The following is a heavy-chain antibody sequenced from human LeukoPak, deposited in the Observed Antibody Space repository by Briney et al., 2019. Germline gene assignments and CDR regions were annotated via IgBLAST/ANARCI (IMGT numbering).Heavy chain of an antibody. Sequence: GGSLRLSCAASGFTFSSYSMNWVRQAPGKGLEWVAYISSSSSTIYYADSVKGRFTISRDNAKNSLYLQMNSLRAEDTAVYYCARVGLFRGVISAFDYWGQGTLVTVSS. CDR2: ISSSSSTI. CDR1: GFTFSSYS. V-gene: IGHV3-48*04. D-gene: IGHD3-10*01. CDR3: ARVGLFRGVISAFDY. J-gene: IGHJ4*02.